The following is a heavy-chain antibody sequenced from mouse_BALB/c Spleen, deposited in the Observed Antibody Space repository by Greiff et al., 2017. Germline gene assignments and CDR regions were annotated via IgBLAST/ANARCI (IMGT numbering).Heavy chain of an antibody. D-gene: IGHD1-1*01. CDR1: GFTFSDYY. CDR3: ARGGGFYYGSSYGDY. J-gene: IGHJ2*01. Sequence: EVKLMESGGGLVKPGGSLKLSCAASGFTFSDYYMYWVRQTPEKRLEWVATISDGGSYTYYPDSVKGRFTISRDNAKNNLYLQMSSLKSEDTAMYYCARGGGFYYGSSYGDYWGQGTTLTVSS. V-gene: IGHV5-4*02. CDR2: ISDGGSYT.